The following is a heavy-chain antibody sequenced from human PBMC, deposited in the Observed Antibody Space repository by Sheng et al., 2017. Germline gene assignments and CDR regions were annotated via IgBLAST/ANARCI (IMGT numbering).Heavy chain of an antibody. Sequence: EVQLVESGGGLVKSGGSLRLSCAGSGFTFSDYSINWVRQAPGKGLEWVSSISSSSRFIYYAESVKGRFTISRDKAKKSVDLRMSSLRAEDTAVYYCARESGYSSSSYPYWG. CDR1: GFTFSDYS. CDR3: ARESGYSSSSYPY. J-gene: IGHJ4*01. D-gene: IGHD6-13*01. CDR2: ISSSSRFI. V-gene: IGHV3-21*02.